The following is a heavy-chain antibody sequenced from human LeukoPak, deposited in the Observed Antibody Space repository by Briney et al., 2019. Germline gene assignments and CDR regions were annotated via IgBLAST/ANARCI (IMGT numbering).Heavy chain of an antibody. CDR2: ISGSGGST. CDR3: AKGALYYYGSSGSSLQH. V-gene: IGHV3-23*01. J-gene: IGHJ1*01. D-gene: IGHD3-22*01. Sequence: GGSLRLSCAASGFTFSSYAMSWVRQAPGKGLEWVSAISGSGGSTYYADSVKGRFTISRDNSKNTLYLQMNSLRAEDTAVYYCAKGALYYYGSSGSSLQHWGQGTLVTVSS. CDR1: GFTFSSYA.